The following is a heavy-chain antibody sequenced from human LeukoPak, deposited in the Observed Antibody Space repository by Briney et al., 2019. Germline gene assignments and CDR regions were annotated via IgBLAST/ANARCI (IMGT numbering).Heavy chain of an antibody. D-gene: IGHD6-19*01. CDR1: GYSLSIGYY. CDR3: AITVAGNDDY. V-gene: IGHV4-38-2*02. J-gene: IGHJ4*02. Sequence: PSETLSLTRTVSGYSLSIGYYWGWIRQPPGKGLEWIGRIYHSGSTYYNPSLNSRVTISVDTSKNQFSLKLSSVTAADTAVYYCAITVAGNDDYWGQGTLVTVSS. CDR2: IYHSGST.